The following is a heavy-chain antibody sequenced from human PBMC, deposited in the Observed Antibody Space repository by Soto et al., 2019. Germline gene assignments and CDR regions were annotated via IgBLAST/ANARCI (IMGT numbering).Heavy chain of an antibody. CDR3: AGFPFLRLYGMDV. CDR1: GFTFSSYE. Sequence: PGGSLRLSCAASGFTFSSYEMNWVRQAPGKGLEWVSYISSSGSTIYYADSVKGRFTISRDNAKNSLYLQMNSLRAEDTAVYYCAGFPFLRLYGMDVWGQGTTVTVSS. CDR2: ISSSGSTI. J-gene: IGHJ6*02. V-gene: IGHV3-48*03.